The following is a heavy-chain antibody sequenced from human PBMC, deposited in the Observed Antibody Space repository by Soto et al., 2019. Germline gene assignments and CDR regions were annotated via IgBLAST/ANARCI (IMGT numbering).Heavy chain of an antibody. D-gene: IGHD4-17*01. CDR3: ERVVKAGDYGDYGRYYFDY. J-gene: IGHJ4*01. CDR2: ISAYSGNT. CDR1: GYTFTTYG. Sequence: QVQLVQSGAEVKKPGASVKVSCKASGYTFTTYGITWVRQAPGQGLEWMGWISAYSGNTNYAQKLQGRLTVTTDTSTNTAYMDLRSLRSDDTAVYYCERVVKAGDYGDYGRYYFDYWGHGTLVTVSS. V-gene: IGHV1-18*04.